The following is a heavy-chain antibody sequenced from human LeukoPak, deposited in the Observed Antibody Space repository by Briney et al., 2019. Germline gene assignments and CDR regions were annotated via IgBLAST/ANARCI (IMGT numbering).Heavy chain of an antibody. V-gene: IGHV3-11*01. CDR1: GFTFSDYY. J-gene: IGHJ3*02. CDR2: ISSSGNSM. CDR3: ARGQLGISDAFDI. D-gene: IGHD7-27*01. Sequence: GGSLRLSCAASGFTFSDYYMSWIRQAPGKGLEWVSYISSSGNSMYFADSVKGRFTISRDNAKNSLYLQMNSLRAEDTAVYYCARGQLGISDAFDIWGQGTMVTVSS.